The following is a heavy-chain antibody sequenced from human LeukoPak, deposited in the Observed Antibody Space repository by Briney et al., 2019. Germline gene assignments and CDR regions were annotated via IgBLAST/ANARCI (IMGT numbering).Heavy chain of an antibody. V-gene: IGHV3-48*03. Sequence: GGSLRLSCAASGFTFSSYEMNWVRQAPGKGLEWVSYISSSGSTIYYADSVKGRFTISRDNAKNSLYLQMNSLRAEDTAVYYCARFYYGSGSPLDYWGQGTLVTVSS. D-gene: IGHD3-10*01. J-gene: IGHJ4*02. CDR2: ISSSGSTI. CDR3: ARFYYGSGSPLDY. CDR1: GFTFSSYE.